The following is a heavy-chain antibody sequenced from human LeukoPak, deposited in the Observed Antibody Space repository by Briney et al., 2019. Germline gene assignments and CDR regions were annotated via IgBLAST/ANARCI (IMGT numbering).Heavy chain of an antibody. D-gene: IGHD3-10*01. V-gene: IGHV1-69*13. CDR1: GYTFTSYA. J-gene: IGHJ5*02. CDR2: IIPIFGTA. CDR3: ARDLKYGGSGSPRWFDP. Sequence: ASVKVSCKASGYTFTSYAMNWVRQAPGQGLEWMGGIIPIFGTANYAQKFQGRVTITADESTSTAYMELSSLRSEDTAVYYCARDLKYGGSGSPRWFDPWGQGTLVTVSS.